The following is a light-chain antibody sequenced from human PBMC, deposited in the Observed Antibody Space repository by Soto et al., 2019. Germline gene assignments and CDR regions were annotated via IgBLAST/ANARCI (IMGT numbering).Light chain of an antibody. V-gene: IGKV1-39*01. CDR1: QSISSL. CDR2: AAS. CDR3: QQSYNTPRT. Sequence: RQMTQSLSTLSRGLTDVVTSTGRGSQSISSLFSWYQQKSGKSPKLLIYAASSLQSGVPSRFSGSGSGTDFTLTITSLQPEDFATYYCQQSYNTPRTFGQGTKVDIK. J-gene: IGKJ1*01.